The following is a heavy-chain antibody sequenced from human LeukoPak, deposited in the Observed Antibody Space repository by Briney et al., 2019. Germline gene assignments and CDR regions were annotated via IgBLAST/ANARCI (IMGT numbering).Heavy chain of an antibody. CDR2: INGVGSRA. Sequence: GGSLRLSCAASGFTFTSYWMHWVRQAPGKGLVWVPCINGVGSRAGYADSVKGRFTISRDNAQNTLYLQMNSLRAEDTAVYYCARRGTSTMTPGYWGQGTLVTVSS. CDR3: ARRGTSTMTPGY. V-gene: IGHV3-74*01. CDR1: GFTFTSYW. D-gene: IGHD1-1*01. J-gene: IGHJ4*02.